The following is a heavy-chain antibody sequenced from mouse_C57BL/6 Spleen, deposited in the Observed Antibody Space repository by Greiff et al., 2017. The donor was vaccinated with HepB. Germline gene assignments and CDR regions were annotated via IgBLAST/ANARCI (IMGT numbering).Heavy chain of an antibody. D-gene: IGHD1-1*01. Sequence: QVQLQQPGTELVKPGASVKLSCKASGYTFTSYWMHWVKQRPGQGLEWIGNINPSNGGTNYNEKFKSKATLTVDNSSSTAYMQLSSLTSEDSAVYYCARQGGITTVRVPYWYFDVWGTGTTVTVSS. CDR1: GYTFTSYW. J-gene: IGHJ1*03. V-gene: IGHV1-53*01. CDR3: ARQGGITTVRVPYWYFDV. CDR2: INPSNGGT.